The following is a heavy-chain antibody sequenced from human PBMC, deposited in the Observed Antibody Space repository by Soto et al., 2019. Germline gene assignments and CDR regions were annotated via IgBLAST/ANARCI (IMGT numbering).Heavy chain of an antibody. V-gene: IGHV4-31*03. CDR2: IYYSGST. CDR3: ARTLVVVAATLNWFDP. CDR1: GGSISSGGYY. Sequence: TLSLSCTVSGGSISSGGYYWSWIRHHPGKGLEWIGYIYYSGSTYYNPSLKSRVTISVDTSKNQFSLKLSSVTAADTAVYYCARTLVVVAATLNWFDPWGQGTLVTVSS. D-gene: IGHD2-15*01. J-gene: IGHJ5*02.